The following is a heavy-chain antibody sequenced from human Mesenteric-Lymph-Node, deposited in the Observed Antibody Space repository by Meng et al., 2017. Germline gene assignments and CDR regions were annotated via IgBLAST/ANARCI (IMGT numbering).Heavy chain of an antibody. Sequence: QVQLQESGPGLVKPSQTLSLTCTVSGGSISSGSYYWSWIRQHPGKGLEWIAYIYYSGSTYYNPSLKSRVILSVDTSKNQFSLKLSSVTAADTAVYYCARVDSSGYFLDYWGQGTLVTVSS. V-gene: IGHV4-31*03. CDR3: ARVDSSGYFLDY. D-gene: IGHD3-22*01. J-gene: IGHJ4*01. CDR1: GGSISSGSYY. CDR2: IYYSGST.